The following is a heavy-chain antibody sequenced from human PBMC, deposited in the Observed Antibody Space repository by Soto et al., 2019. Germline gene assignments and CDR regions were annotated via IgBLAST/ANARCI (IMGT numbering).Heavy chain of an antibody. CDR1: GVTFSSYA. D-gene: IGHD4-17*01. J-gene: IGHJ4*02. V-gene: IGHV1-69*01. Sequence: QVQLVQSGAEVKKPGSAVKVSCKASGVTFSSYAISWVRQAPGQGLEWMGGIIPIFGTANYAQKFQGRVTITADESTSTAYMKLSSLRSEDTAVYYCARDREHDDGGSYFDYWGQGSLVTVSS. CDR2: IIPIFGTA. CDR3: ARDREHDDGGSYFDY.